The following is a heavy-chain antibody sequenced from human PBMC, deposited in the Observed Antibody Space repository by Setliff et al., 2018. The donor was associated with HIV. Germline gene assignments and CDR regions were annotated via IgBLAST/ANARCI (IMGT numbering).Heavy chain of an antibody. J-gene: IGHJ4*02. CDR1: GGSISSNW. D-gene: IGHD3-22*01. CDR3: ARRSYYYDGSDYSYYFDY. V-gene: IGHV4-39*01. CDR2: IYYTGST. Sequence: SETLSLTCAVSGGSISSNWWGWIRQPPGKGLEWIGSIYYTGSTYYNPSLRSRVTISVDTSKNQFSLKLSSVTAADTAVYYCARRSYYYDGSDYSYYFDYWGQGTLVTVSS.